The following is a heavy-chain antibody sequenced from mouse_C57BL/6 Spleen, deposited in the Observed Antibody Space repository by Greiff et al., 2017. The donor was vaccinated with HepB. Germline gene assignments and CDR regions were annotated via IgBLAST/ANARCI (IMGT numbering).Heavy chain of an antibody. CDR1: GYSFTGYY. Sequence: EVQLQQSGPELVQPGASVKISCKASGYSFTGYYMNWVKQSPEKSLEWIGEINPSTGGTTYNQKFKAKATLTVDKSSSTAYMQLKSLTSEDSAVYYCARPLEGHSLHFDGWGTGTPVTVSS. CDR3: ARPLEGHSLHFDG. J-gene: IGHJ1*03. CDR2: INPSTGGT. D-gene: IGHD3-1*01. V-gene: IGHV1-42*01.